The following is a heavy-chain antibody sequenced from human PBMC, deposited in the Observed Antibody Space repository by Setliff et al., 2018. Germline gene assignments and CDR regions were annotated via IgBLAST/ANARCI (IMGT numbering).Heavy chain of an antibody. J-gene: IGHJ4*02. CDR1: GFSFSNYY. CDR3: ARTCSGSGCYAGLES. V-gene: IGHV3-7*01. D-gene: IGHD2-15*01. Sequence: PGGSLRLSCVASGFSFSNYYMSWVRQAPGKGLEWVANIKEDGSKVYYADSVKGRFTISRDNAKNSLYLQMNSLRPEDTAVYYCARTCSGSGCYAGLESWGQGTPVTVSS. CDR2: IKEDGSKV.